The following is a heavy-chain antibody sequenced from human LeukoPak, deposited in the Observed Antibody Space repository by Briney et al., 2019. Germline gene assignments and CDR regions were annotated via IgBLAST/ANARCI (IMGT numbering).Heavy chain of an antibody. J-gene: IGHJ4*02. D-gene: IGHD2-2*01. V-gene: IGHV1-69*13. CDR2: IIPISGTT. CDR1: RGTFSSYA. CDR3: ATYCSSANCYIWGYYFDS. Sequence: GASVKVSCKASRGTFSSYAISWVRQAPGQGLEWMGGIIPISGTTNYAQKFQGRVTITADESTSTAYMELSSLRSEDTAMYYCATYCSSANCYIWGYYFDSWGQGTLVTVSS.